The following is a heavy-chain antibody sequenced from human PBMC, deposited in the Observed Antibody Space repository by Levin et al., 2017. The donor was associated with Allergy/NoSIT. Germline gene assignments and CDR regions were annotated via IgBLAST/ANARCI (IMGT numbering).Heavy chain of an antibody. D-gene: IGHD4-17*01. CDR3: ARGMTTDAHYYYYGMDV. V-gene: IGHV1-2*02. CDR2: INPNSGGT. J-gene: IGHJ6*02. CDR1: GYTFTGYY. Sequence: GESLKISCKASGYTFTGYYMHWVRQAPGQGLEWMGWINPNSGGTNYAQKFQGRVTMTRDTSISTAYMELSRLRSDDTAVYYCARGMTTDAHYYYYGMDVWGQGTTVTVSS.